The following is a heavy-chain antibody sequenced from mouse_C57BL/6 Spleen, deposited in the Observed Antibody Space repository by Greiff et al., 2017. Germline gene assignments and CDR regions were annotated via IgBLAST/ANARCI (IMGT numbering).Heavy chain of an antibody. D-gene: IGHD2-5*01. Sequence: EVKLVESGGGLVKPGGSLKLSCAASGFTFSSYAMSWVRQTPDKRLEWVATISDGGSYTYYPDNVKGRFTISRDNAKNNLYLQMSHLKSEDTAMYYCASSYYSNYFDYWGQGTTLTVSS. V-gene: IGHV5-4*03. J-gene: IGHJ2*01. CDR3: ASSYYSNYFDY. CDR2: ISDGGSYT. CDR1: GFTFSSYA.